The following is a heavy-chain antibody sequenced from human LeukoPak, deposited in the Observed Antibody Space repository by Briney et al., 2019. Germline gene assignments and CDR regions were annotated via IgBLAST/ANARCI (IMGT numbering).Heavy chain of an antibody. CDR2: IYYSGST. V-gene: IGHV4-59*01. D-gene: IGHD3-3*01. Sequence: SETLSLTCTVSGGSISSYYWSWIRQPPGEGLEWSGYIYYSGSTNYNPSLKSRVTISVDTSKNQFSLKRSSVTAADTAVYYCARPWDLEWSSYDAFDIWGQGTMVTVSS. J-gene: IGHJ3*02. CDR1: GGSISSYY. CDR3: ARPWDLEWSSYDAFDI.